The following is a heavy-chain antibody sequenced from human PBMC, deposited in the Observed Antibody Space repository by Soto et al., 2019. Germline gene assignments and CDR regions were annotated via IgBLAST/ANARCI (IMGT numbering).Heavy chain of an antibody. Sequence: GASVKVSCTASGYTFTSYARHWVRQAPGQRLEWMGWINAGNGNTKYSQKFQGRVTITRDTSASTAYMELSSLRSEDTAVYYCARGHTESWEQMDVWGQGTTVSVSS. CDR1: GYTFTSYA. CDR2: INAGNGNT. D-gene: IGHD6-13*01. CDR3: ARGHTESWEQMDV. V-gene: IGHV1-3*01. J-gene: IGHJ6*02.